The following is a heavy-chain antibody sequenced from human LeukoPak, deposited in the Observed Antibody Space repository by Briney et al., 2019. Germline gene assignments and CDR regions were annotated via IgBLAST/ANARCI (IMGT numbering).Heavy chain of an antibody. CDR2: INHSGST. CDR1: GGSFSGYY. CDR3: AREGYGDYYFDY. Sequence: SETLSLTCAVYGGSFSGYYWSWIRQPPGKGLEWIGEINHSGSTNYNPSLKSRVTISVDTSKNQFSLKLSSVTAADTAVYYCAREGYGDYYFDYWGQGTLVTASS. J-gene: IGHJ4*02. D-gene: IGHD4-17*01. V-gene: IGHV4-34*01.